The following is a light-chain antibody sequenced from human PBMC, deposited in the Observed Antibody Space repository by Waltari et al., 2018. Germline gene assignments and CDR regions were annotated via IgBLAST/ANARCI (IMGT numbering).Light chain of an antibody. V-gene: IGLV2-14*01. CDR1: SSDVGFYTY. J-gene: IGLJ3*02. Sequence: QSALTQPASVSGSPGQSITISCTGTSSDVGFYTYVSWYQQHPGKAPKLIIYDFFERPSGVSNRFSGSKSGNTASLTISGLLAEDEADYYCNSYTGSSSWVFGGGTKLTVL. CDR3: NSYTGSSSWV. CDR2: DFF.